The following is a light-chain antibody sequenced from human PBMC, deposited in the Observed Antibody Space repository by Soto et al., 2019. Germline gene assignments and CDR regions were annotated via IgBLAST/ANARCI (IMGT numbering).Light chain of an antibody. CDR1: QHIDKY. CDR3: KQYYDLPIT. V-gene: IGKV1-33*01. CDR2: DVS. Sequence: DIQITRSPSSVSAYVGYIFRIGCHGGQHIDKYLNWYQQKQVKDPKILIDDVSNLETGVPSRLSGSGSGTHFTFPIASLQHEDKAIYYCKQYYDLPITFGQGTRLEI. J-gene: IGKJ5*01.